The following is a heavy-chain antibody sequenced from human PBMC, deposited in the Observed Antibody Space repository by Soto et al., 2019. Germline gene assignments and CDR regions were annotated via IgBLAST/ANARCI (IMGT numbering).Heavy chain of an antibody. CDR3: ASHYDMWSGYLSPVDY. Sequence: GGSLRLSCAASGFTFSSYAMTWVRQAPGKGLEWVSTISGSATRIDYADSVKGRFTITRDNAKNSLYLEMNSLRDEDTAVYYCASHYDMWSGYLSPVDYWGQGTLVTVSS. CDR2: ISGSATRI. CDR1: GFTFSSYA. V-gene: IGHV3-23*01. D-gene: IGHD3-3*01. J-gene: IGHJ4*02.